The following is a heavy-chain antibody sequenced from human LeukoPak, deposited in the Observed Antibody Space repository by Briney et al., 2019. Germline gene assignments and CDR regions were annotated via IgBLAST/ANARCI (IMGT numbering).Heavy chain of an antibody. CDR3: ARARAYSSSWYVRNWFDP. J-gene: IGHJ5*02. V-gene: IGHV1-2*02. CDR2: INPNSGGT. CDR1: GYTFTGYY. Sequence: ASVKVSCKASGYTFTGYYMHWVRQAPGQGLEWMGWINPNSGGTNYAQKFQGRVTMTRDTSISTAYMELSRLRSDDTAVYYCARARAYSSSWYVRNWFDPWGQGTLVTVSS. D-gene: IGHD6-13*01.